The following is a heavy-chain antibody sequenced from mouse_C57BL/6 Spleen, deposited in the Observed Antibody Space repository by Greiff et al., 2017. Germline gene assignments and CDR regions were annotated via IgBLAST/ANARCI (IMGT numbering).Heavy chain of an antibody. CDR3: ARSDYVHWYFDV. CDR1: GYTFTSYG. Sequence: QVQLQQSGAELARPGASVKLSCKASGYTFTSYGISWVKQRTGQGLEWIGEIYPRSGNTYYNEQFKGKATLTADKSSSTAYMELRSLTSEDSAVYYCARSDYVHWYFDVWGTGTTVTVSS. V-gene: IGHV1-81*01. J-gene: IGHJ1*03. D-gene: IGHD1-1*02. CDR2: IYPRSGNT.